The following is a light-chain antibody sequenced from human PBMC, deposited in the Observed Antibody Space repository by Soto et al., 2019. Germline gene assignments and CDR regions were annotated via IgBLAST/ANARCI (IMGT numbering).Light chain of an antibody. CDR3: SSYTSSSTPYV. J-gene: IGLJ1*01. V-gene: IGLV2-14*01. Sequence: QSALTQPASGSGCPGQSITISCTGTSSDVGGYNYVSWYQQHPVKAPKLIIYDVTNRPSGVSDRFSGSKSGNTASLTISGLQAEDEADYYCSSYTSSSTPYVFGTGTKLTVL. CDR2: DVT. CDR1: SSDVGGYNY.